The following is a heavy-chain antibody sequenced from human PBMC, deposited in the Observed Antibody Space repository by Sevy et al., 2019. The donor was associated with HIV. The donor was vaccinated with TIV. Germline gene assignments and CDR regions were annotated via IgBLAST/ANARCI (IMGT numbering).Heavy chain of an antibody. CDR3: ARGDFRGSYREIDAFDI. D-gene: IGHD3-16*02. CDR2: IKQDGSEK. CDR1: GFTFSSYW. V-gene: IGHV3-7*03. J-gene: IGHJ3*02. Sequence: GGSLGLSCAASGFTFSSYWMSWVRQAPGKGLEWVANIKQDGSEKYYVDSVKGRFTISRDNAKNSLYLQMNSLRAEDTAVYYCARGDFRGSYREIDAFDIWGQGTMVTVSS.